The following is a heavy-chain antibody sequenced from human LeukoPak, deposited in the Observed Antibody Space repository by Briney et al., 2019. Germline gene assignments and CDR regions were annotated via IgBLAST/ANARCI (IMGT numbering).Heavy chain of an antibody. CDR1: GYTFTSYY. J-gene: IGHJ4*02. CDR3: ARAAMVRGVIPSYFDY. Sequence: ASVKVSCKASGYTFTSYYMHWVRQAPGQGLEWMGIINPSGGSTSYAQKFQGRVTMTRDTSTSTVYMELSSLRSEDTAVYYCARAAMVRGVIPSYFDYWGQGTLVTVSS. V-gene: IGHV1-46*01. D-gene: IGHD3-10*01. CDR2: INPSGGST.